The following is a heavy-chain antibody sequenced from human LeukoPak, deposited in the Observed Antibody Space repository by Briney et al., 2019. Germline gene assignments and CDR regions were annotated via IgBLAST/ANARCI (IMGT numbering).Heavy chain of an antibody. J-gene: IGHJ5*02. CDR1: GLTFSSDS. Sequence: HPGASLRLSCAASGLTFSSDSMKWVRQAAGKGLEWVSYISSSRSTIYYADSVKRRFNISRDNAKNALYLQMTSLRAEDTAVYYCARDRPHNWLDRWGQGTLVTVSS. V-gene: IGHV3-48*04. CDR3: ARDRPHNWLDR. CDR2: ISSSRSTI.